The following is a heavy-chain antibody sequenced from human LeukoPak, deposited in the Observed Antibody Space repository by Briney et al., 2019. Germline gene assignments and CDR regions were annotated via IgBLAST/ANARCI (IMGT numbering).Heavy chain of an antibody. CDR3: AKARSRFGVMDV. CDR2: ISGSGGST. CDR1: GFTFSSYA. J-gene: IGHJ6*02. Sequence: PGGSLRLSCAASGFTFSSYAMSWVRQDPGKGLEWVSAISGSGGSTYYADSVKGRFTISRDNSKNTLDLQMNSLRAEDTAVYYCAKARSRFGVMDVWGQGTTVTVSS. D-gene: IGHD3-10*01. V-gene: IGHV3-23*01.